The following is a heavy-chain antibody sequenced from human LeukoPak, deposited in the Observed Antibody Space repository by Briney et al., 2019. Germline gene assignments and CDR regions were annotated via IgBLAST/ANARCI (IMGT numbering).Heavy chain of an antibody. D-gene: IGHD6-13*01. Sequence: PSETLSLTCAVYGGSFSGYYWSWIRQPPGKGLEWIGEINHSGSTNYNPSLKSRVTISVDTSKNQFSLKLGSVTAADTAVYYCARAIAAADFDIWGQGTMVTVSS. CDR2: INHSGST. J-gene: IGHJ3*02. V-gene: IGHV4-34*01. CDR1: GGSFSGYY. CDR3: ARAIAAADFDI.